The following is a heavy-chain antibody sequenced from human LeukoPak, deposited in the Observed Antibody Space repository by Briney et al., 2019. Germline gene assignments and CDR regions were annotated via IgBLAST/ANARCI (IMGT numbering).Heavy chain of an antibody. CDR2: ISAYNGKT. D-gene: IGHD3-22*01. CDR1: GFTFNTYG. CDR3: AREGSLHDSGDYYLSWFDP. Sequence: ASVKVSCKTSGFTFNTYGIAWVRQAPGQGLEWIGWISAYNGKTDYAQNLQDRVTMTTDTSTTTAYMELRSLRSDDTAVYYCAREGSLHDSGDYYLSWFDPWGQGTLVTVSS. V-gene: IGHV1-18*01. J-gene: IGHJ5*02.